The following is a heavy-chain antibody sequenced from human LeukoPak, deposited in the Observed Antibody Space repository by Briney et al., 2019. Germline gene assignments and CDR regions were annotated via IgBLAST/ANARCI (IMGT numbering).Heavy chain of an antibody. V-gene: IGHV3-74*01. Sequence: GGSLRLSCAASGFTFSTYWMHWVRQALGKGLVWVSRISSDGSITGYADSVKGRFTISRDNAKNTLYLQMNSLRAEDTAVYYCARHLNYYLDYWGQGTLATVSS. CDR1: GFTFSTYW. J-gene: IGHJ4*02. CDR2: ISSDGSIT. D-gene: IGHD3-10*01. CDR3: ARHLNYYLDY.